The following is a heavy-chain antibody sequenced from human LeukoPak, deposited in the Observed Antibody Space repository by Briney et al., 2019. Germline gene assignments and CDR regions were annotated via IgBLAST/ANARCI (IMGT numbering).Heavy chain of an antibody. CDR2: IRYDGSNK. CDR1: GFTFSSYG. V-gene: IGHV3-30*02. Sequence: GGSLRLSCAASGFTFSSYGMHWVRQAPGKGLEWVAFIRYDGSNKYYADSVKGRFTISRDTSKNTLYVQMNSLRPEDTAVYYCAKGVNRDDYTLHYWGQGTLVTVSS. J-gene: IGHJ4*02. CDR3: AKGVNRDDYTLHY. D-gene: IGHD5-24*01.